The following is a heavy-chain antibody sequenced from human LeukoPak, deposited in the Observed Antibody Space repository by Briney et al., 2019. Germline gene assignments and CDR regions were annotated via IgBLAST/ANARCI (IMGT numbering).Heavy chain of an antibody. CDR1: GFSIGNYG. J-gene: IGHJ5*02. D-gene: IGHD6-19*01. Sequence: GMSLRLSCAVSGFSIGNYGMHWVRQAPDKGLEWVAMISHDGGVKYYGDSVKGRLSISRDNSENTLYLQMNSLRVEDTAVYYCARDWGSSGWYNWFDPWGQGTLVTVSS. CDR3: ARDWGSSGWYNWFDP. V-gene: IGHV3-30*03. CDR2: ISHDGGVK.